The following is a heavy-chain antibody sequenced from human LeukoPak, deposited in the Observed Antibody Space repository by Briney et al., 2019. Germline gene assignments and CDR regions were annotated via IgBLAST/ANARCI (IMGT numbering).Heavy chain of an antibody. V-gene: IGHV4-31*03. Sequence: PSQTLSLTCTVSGGSISSSGNYWNWIRQYPGKGLEWIGYIDYSGSAYYNPSLRSRVTISIGKSKNQFSLKLSSMTAADTAVYFCARGLGTYYSFPSGWFDPWGQGTLVTVSS. D-gene: IGHD1-26*01. CDR3: ARGLGTYYSFPSGWFDP. CDR1: GGSISSSGNY. J-gene: IGHJ5*02. CDR2: IDYSGSA.